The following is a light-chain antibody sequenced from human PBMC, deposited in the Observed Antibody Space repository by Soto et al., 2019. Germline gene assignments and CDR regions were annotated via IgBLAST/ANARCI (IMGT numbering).Light chain of an antibody. Sequence: EIVLTQSPATLSLSPGERATLSCRASQSVSSYLAWYQQKPGQAPRLLIYDASNRATGIPARFSGSGSVTDLTLTISRLEHEDFAVYYCQQSSNWPPIFTFGPGTKVDIK. CDR2: DAS. CDR1: QSVSSY. V-gene: IGKV3-11*01. J-gene: IGKJ3*01. CDR3: QQSSNWPPIFT.